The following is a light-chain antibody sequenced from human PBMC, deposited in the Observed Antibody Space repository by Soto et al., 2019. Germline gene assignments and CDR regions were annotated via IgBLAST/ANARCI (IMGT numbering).Light chain of an antibody. CDR2: ADS. V-gene: IGLV1-47*02. Sequence: QSVLTQPPSASGTPGQRVTILCSGSKSNIGSNEVYWYQQLPGTAPKLLIYADSLRPSGVPDRFSASKSGTSASLTISGLRSEDEAEYYCAVWDDSVFGKIFCGGTKLTVL. CDR3: AVWDDSVFGKI. J-gene: IGLJ2*01. CDR1: KSNIGSNE.